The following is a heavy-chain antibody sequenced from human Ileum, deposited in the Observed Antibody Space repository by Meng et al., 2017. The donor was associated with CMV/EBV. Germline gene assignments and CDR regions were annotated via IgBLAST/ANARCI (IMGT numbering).Heavy chain of an antibody. V-gene: IGHV3-7*03. J-gene: IGHJ4*02. CDR2: INPAGTEG. D-gene: IGHD7-27*01. CDR3: AAWGGGRSY. Sequence: GESLKISCAASGFTFSSAWMNWVRQAPDKGLEWVANINPAGTEGISVDSMKGRFSISRDNAKNSLYLQMSSLRVEDTAVYYCAAWGGGRSYWGQGALVTVSS. CDR1: GFTFSSAW.